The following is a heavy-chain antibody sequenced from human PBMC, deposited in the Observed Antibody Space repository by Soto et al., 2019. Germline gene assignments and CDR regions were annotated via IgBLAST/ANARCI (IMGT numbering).Heavy chain of an antibody. CDR3: AKGCRNWGDDAFDI. Sequence: GGSLRLSCAASGFPFSSYAMSWVRQAPGQGLEWVSAISGSGGSTYYADSVKGRFTISRDNSKNTLYLQMNSLRAGDTAVYYCAKGCRNWGDDAFDIWGQGTMVTVSS. V-gene: IGHV3-23*01. CDR1: GFPFSSYA. CDR2: ISGSGGST. J-gene: IGHJ3*02. D-gene: IGHD7-27*01.